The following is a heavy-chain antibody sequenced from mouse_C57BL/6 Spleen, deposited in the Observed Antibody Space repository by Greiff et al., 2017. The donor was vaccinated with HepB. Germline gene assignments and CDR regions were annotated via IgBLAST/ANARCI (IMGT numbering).Heavy chain of an antibody. Sequence: EVKLMESGGGLVQPGGSLSLSCAASGFTFTDYYMSWVRQPPGKALEWLGFIRNKANGYTTEYSASVKGRFTISRDNSQSVLYLQMNALRAEDSATYYCARSPGFADWGQGTLVTVSA. V-gene: IGHV7-3*01. CDR1: GFTFTDYY. J-gene: IGHJ3*01. CDR3: ARSPGFAD. CDR2: IRNKANGYTT.